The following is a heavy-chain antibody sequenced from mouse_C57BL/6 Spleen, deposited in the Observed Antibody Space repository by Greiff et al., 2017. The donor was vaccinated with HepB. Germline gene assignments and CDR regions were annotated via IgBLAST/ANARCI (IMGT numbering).Heavy chain of an antibody. J-gene: IGHJ1*03. CDR2: IYPGGGYT. CDR3: ARENADWYFDV. V-gene: IGHV1-63*01. CDR1: GYTFTNYW. Sequence: VQLKESGAELVRPGTSVKMSCKASGYTFTNYWIGWAKQRPGHGLEWIGDIYPGGGYTNYNEKFKGKATLTADKSSSTAYMQFSSLTSEDSAIYYCARENADWYFDVWGTGTTVTVSS.